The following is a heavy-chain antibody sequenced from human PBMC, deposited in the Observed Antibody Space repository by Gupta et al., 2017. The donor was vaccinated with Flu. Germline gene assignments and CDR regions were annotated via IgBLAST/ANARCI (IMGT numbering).Heavy chain of an antibody. Sequence: QVQLVESGGGLVKPGGSLRLSCAASGFPFSDYYMSWIRQAPWKGLEWVAYISSISSYTNYADSVKGRFTISRDNAKNSLYLQMNSLRAEDTAVYYCARSMDQYSGWFDYWGQGTMVTVSS. V-gene: IGHV3-11*05. CDR1: GFPFSDYY. CDR3: ARSMDQYSGWFDY. CDR2: ISSISSYT. D-gene: IGHD6-19*01. J-gene: IGHJ4*02.